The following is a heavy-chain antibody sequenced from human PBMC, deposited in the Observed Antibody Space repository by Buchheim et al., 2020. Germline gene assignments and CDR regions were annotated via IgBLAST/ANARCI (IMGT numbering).Heavy chain of an antibody. CDR1: GGSFSGYY. CDR3: ARESGDYDFWSGYYHLGNWFDP. D-gene: IGHD3-3*01. Sequence: QVQLQQWGAGLLKPSETLPLTCAVYGGSFSGYYWSWIRQPPGKGLEWIGEINHSGSTNYNPSLKSRVTISVDTSKNQFSLKLSSVTAADTAVYYCARESGDYDFWSGYYHLGNWFDPWGQGTL. CDR2: INHSGST. V-gene: IGHV4-34*01. J-gene: IGHJ5*02.